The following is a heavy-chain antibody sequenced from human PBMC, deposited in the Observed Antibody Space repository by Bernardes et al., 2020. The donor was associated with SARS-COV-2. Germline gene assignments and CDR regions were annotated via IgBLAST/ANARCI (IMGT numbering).Heavy chain of an antibody. D-gene: IGHD2-2*01. Sequence: GGSLRLSCAASGFTFSSYAMHWVRQAPGKGLEYVSAISSNGGSTYYANSVKGRFTISRDNSKNTLYLQMGSLRAEDMAVYYCARSIVVVPAAEMDVWGQGTTVTVSS. J-gene: IGHJ6*02. V-gene: IGHV3-64*01. CDR2: ISSNGGST. CDR3: ARSIVVVPAAEMDV. CDR1: GFTFSSYA.